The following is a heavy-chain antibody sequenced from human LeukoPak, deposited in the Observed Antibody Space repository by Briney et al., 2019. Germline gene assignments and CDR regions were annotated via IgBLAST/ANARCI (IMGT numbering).Heavy chain of an antibody. Sequence: ASVNVSCKASGYTFTSYYMHWVRQAPGQGLEWMGLINPSGGSTSYAQTFQGRVTITRDTSTSTVYRELSSLRSEDTAVYYCARDRGYYDFWSGYHLFDYWGQGTLVTVSS. CDR1: GYTFTSYY. D-gene: IGHD3-3*01. CDR2: INPSGGST. V-gene: IGHV1-46*01. J-gene: IGHJ4*02. CDR3: ARDRGYYDFWSGYHLFDY.